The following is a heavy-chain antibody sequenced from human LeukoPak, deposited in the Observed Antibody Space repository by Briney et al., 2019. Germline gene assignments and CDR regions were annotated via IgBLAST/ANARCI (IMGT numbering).Heavy chain of an antibody. CDR2: ISYRGTT. Sequence: PSETLSLTCTVTGGSISPYYWSWIRQPPGKGLEWNGYISYRGTTNYNPSLKTRVAISVDTSKNQFSLNLSPVTAADTAIYFCARGEAQVVSAFDYWGQGALVTVSS. D-gene: IGHD2-15*01. CDR3: ARGEAQVVSAFDY. J-gene: IGHJ4*02. V-gene: IGHV4-59*01. CDR1: GGSISPYY.